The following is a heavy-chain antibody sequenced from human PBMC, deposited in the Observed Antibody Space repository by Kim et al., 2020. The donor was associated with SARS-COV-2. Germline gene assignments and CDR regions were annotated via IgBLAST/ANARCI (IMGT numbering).Heavy chain of an antibody. V-gene: IGHV3-33*01. Sequence: YADSVKGRFTISRDNSKNTLYLQMNSRRAEDTAVYYCARAKGTTATTFDYWGQGTLVTVSS. J-gene: IGHJ4*02. CDR3: ARAKGTTATTFDY. D-gene: IGHD4-17*01.